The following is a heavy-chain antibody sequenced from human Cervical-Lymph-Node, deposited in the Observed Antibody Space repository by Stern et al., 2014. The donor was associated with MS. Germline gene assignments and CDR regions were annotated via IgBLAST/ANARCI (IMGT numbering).Heavy chain of an antibody. Sequence: QVQLVQSGGGVVQPGRSLRLSCATSGFTFSSFSMHWVRQAPGKGLEWVAVISYDGNTKRHADAGKGPLTIYRDNYKNTVSPQMSSLRAEDTAVYYCTTELVSWGQGTLVTVSS. CDR3: TTELVS. V-gene: IGHV3-30-3*01. D-gene: IGHD6-13*01. J-gene: IGHJ4*02. CDR2: ISYDGNTK. CDR1: GFTFSSFS.